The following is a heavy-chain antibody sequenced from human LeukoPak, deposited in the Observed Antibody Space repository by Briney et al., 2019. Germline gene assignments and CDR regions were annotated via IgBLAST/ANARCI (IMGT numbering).Heavy chain of an antibody. CDR3: ARDQKKHTTYYYDSSGSYNY. CDR1: GYTFTSYG. V-gene: IGHV1-18*01. Sequence: ASVKVSCKASGYTFTSYGISWVRQAPGQGLEWMGWISAYNGNTNYAQKLQGRVTMTTDTSTSTAYMELRSLRSDDTAVYYCARDQKKHTTYYYDSSGSYNYWGQGTLVTVSS. J-gene: IGHJ4*02. CDR2: ISAYNGNT. D-gene: IGHD3-22*01.